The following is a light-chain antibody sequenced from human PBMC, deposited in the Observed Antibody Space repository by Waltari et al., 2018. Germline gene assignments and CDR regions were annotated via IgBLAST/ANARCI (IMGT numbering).Light chain of an antibody. CDR2: GAY. CDR3: QQFGSSPWT. CDR1: QRGLHNY. Sequence: VLTHSTGTLSLSPGESSTLSCRASQRGLHNYLAWYQQKPGQPPSLLIYGAYNRATGVPDRFSGSGSGTDFTLTISRLEPEDFAVYYCQQFGSSPWTFGQGTKVEIK. J-gene: IGKJ1*01. V-gene: IGKV3-20*01.